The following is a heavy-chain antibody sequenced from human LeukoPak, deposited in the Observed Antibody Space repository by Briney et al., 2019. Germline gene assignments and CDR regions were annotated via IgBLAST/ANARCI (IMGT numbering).Heavy chain of an antibody. D-gene: IGHD6-13*01. CDR3: ARDWKRSSSSWMAPFDP. Sequence: PSETLSLTCTVSGGSISSGDYYWSWIRQPPGKGLEWIGYIYYSGSTYYNPSLKSRVTISVDTSKNQFSLKLSSVTAADTAVYYCARDWKRSSSSWMAPFDPWGQGTLVTVSS. CDR2: IYYSGST. J-gene: IGHJ5*02. CDR1: GGSISSGDYY. V-gene: IGHV4-30-4*01.